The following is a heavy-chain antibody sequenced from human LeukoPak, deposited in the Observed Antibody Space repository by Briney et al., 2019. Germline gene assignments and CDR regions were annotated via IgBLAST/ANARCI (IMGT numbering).Heavy chain of an antibody. D-gene: IGHD3-3*01. Sequence: GGSLRLSCAASGFTFDDYGMSWVRQGPGKGLVWVSRINSDGSSTSYADSVKGRFTISRDNAKNTLYLQMNSLRAEDTAVYYCAREYYDFWSGYPGAFDIWGQGTMVTVSS. CDR2: INSDGSST. CDR3: AREYYDFWSGYPGAFDI. CDR1: GFTFDDYG. J-gene: IGHJ3*02. V-gene: IGHV3-74*01.